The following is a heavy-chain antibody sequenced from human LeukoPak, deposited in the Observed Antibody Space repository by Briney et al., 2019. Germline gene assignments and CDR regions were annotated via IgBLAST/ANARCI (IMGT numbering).Heavy chain of an antibody. CDR1: GYSFTSNW. CDR3: ARLVGQLVRYYGMDV. Sequence: GESLKISCKGSGYSFTSNWIGWVRQMPGKGLERMGIIYPGDSDTRYSPSFQGQVTISADKSISTAYLQWSSLKASDTAMYYCARLVGQLVRYYGMDVWGQGTTVTVSS. CDR2: IYPGDSDT. V-gene: IGHV5-51*01. D-gene: IGHD6-13*01. J-gene: IGHJ6*02.